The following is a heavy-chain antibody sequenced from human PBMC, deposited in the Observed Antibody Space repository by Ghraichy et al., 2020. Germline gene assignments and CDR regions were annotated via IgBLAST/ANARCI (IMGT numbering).Heavy chain of an antibody. V-gene: IGHV1-18*01. CDR3: ARKRYYDKSGYSNAAFDC. J-gene: IGHJ4*02. Sequence: ASVKVSCKASGYTFTTYGISWVRQAPGQGLEWMGWISTNSGNTKYSQTIQGRVTMTTETSTSTAYMELRNLRSDDTAVYYCARKRYYDKSGYSNAAFDCWGQGTLVTVSS. CDR2: ISTNSGNT. CDR1: GYTFTTYG. D-gene: IGHD3-22*01.